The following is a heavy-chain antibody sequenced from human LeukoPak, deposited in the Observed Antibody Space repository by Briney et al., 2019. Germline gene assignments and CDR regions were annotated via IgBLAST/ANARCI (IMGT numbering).Heavy chain of an antibody. D-gene: IGHD6-13*01. J-gene: IGHJ6*03. CDR1: GDPISDYY. V-gene: IGHV4-59*01. CDR3: ARAYSSRLIGCYYYYMDV. Sequence: SETLSLTCTVSGDPISDYYWSWIRQPPGKGLEWIGYIYYSGSTNYNPSLKSRVTISIDTSKNQFSLKLSSVTAADTAVYYCARAYSSRLIGCYYYYMDVWGRGTTVTVSS. CDR2: IYYSGST.